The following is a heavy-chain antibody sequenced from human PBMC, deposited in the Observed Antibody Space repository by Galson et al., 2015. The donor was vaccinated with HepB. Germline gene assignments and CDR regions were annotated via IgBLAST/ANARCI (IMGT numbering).Heavy chain of an antibody. CDR3: ARDGDYGGGS. CDR2: ISGYNGDT. CDR1: GYTFTDYG. D-gene: IGHD4-23*01. J-gene: IGHJ5*02. V-gene: IGHV1-18*01. Sequence: SVKVSCKASGYTFTDYGINWVRQAPGQGFEWMGWISGYNGDTIYAQSLQGRIIMTTDTSTSTAYMELSRLRSDDPAVYYCARDGDYGGGSWGQGTLVIVSS.